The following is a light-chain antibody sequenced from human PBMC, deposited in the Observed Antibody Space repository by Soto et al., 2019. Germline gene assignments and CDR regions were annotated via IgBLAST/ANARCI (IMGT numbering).Light chain of an antibody. Sequence: EIVLTQSPATLSLSPGQRATLSCRASQTVSRYVAWYQQKDGQPPRLLIYDTTSRATGTPLRFSGSGSGTDFTLTISSLEPEDFAVYYCQQRSDWPPGLTFGGGTRVEIK. CDR1: QTVSRY. V-gene: IGKV3-11*01. J-gene: IGKJ4*01. CDR2: DTT. CDR3: QQRSDWPPGLT.